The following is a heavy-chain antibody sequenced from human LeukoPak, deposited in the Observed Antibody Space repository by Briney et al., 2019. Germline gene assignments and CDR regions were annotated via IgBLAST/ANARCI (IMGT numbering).Heavy chain of an antibody. CDR1: GFTFSSYS. J-gene: IGHJ4*02. D-gene: IGHD7-27*01. Sequence: GGSLRLSCAASGFTFSSYSMNWVRQAPGKGLEWVSSISSSSSYIYYADSVKGRFTISRDNSKNTLYLQMNSLRAEDTAAYYCAHLGIQDYWGQGTLVTVSS. CDR3: AHLGIQDY. V-gene: IGHV3-21*01. CDR2: ISSSSSYI.